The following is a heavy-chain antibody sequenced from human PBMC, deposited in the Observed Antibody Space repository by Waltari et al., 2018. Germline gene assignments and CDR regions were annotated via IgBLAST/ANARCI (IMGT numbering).Heavy chain of an antibody. CDR2: IIPCFGTA. Sequence: QVQLVQSGAEVKKPGSSVKVSCKASGGTFSSYAISWVRQAPGQGLEWMEGIIPCFGTANSAQKCQGRGTITADESTSTAYMELSSLSSEDTAVDYCARDRSSIAARYLDYWGQGTLVTVSS. V-gene: IGHV1-69*01. CDR1: GGTFSSYA. CDR3: ARDRSSIAARYLDY. D-gene: IGHD6-6*01. J-gene: IGHJ4*02.